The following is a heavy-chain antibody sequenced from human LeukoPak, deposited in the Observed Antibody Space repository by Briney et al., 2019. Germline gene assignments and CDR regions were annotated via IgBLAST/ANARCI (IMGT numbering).Heavy chain of an antibody. CDR2: INHSGST. Sequence: SETLSLTCAVYGGSFSGYYWSWIRQPPGKGLEWIGEINHSGSTNYNPSLKSRVTISVDTSKNQFSLKLSSVTAADTAVYYCARGRRRSSYNFWSGRFDYWGQGTLVTVSS. D-gene: IGHD3-3*01. CDR1: GGSFSGYY. CDR3: ARGRRRSSYNFWSGRFDY. J-gene: IGHJ4*02. V-gene: IGHV4-34*01.